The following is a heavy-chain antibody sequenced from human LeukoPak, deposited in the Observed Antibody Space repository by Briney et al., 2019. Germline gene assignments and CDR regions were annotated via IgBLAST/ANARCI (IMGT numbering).Heavy chain of an antibody. CDR2: ISGSGGST. Sequence: GGSLLLSCAASGFTFSSYAMSWVRPAPGKGLEWVSAISGSGGSTYYADSVKGRFTISRDNSKNTLYLQMNSLRAEDTAVYYCARDGYKEPYYFDYWGQGTLVTVSS. D-gene: IGHD5-24*01. J-gene: IGHJ4*02. V-gene: IGHV3-23*01. CDR3: ARDGYKEPYYFDY. CDR1: GFTFSSYA.